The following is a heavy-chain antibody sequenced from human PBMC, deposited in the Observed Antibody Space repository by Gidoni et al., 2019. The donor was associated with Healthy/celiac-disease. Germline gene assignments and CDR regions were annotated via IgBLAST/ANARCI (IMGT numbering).Heavy chain of an antibody. V-gene: IGHV4-39*01. D-gene: IGHD2-2*01. J-gene: IGHJ4*02. CDR3: ARHVLVVPAASFDY. CDR2: IYYSGST. Sequence: QLQLQESAPALVKPSETLSLTCTVSGGSISSSSYYRGWIRQPPGKGLEWIGSIYYSGSTYYNPSLKSRVTISVDTSKNQFSLKLSSVTAADTAVYYCARHVLVVPAASFDYWGQGTLVTVSS. CDR1: GGSISSSSYY.